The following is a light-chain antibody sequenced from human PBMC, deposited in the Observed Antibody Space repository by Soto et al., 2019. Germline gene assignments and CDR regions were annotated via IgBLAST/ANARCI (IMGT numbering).Light chain of an antibody. CDR1: QGIAPY. CDR3: QKYNSAPLT. Sequence: DVQMTQSPSSLSAFVGDRVTITCRASQGIAPYLAWFQQKPGKVPKLLIYATSTLQSGAPSRFSGSGSGTDFTLTINSLQPEDVGTYYCQKYNSAPLTFGGGIKVEIK. CDR2: ATS. V-gene: IGKV1-27*01. J-gene: IGKJ4*02.